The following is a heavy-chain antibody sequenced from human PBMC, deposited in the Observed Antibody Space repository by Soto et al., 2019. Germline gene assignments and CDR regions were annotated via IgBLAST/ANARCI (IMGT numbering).Heavy chain of an antibody. CDR1: GGSVNGYY. CDR3: ATRITVFGLLIPPFDP. Sequence: PSETLSLTCAVYGGSVNGYYCNWIRQPPWKGLEWIGEINHTGVTHYNPSLKSRVTMSVDKSKNQFSLRLSSVTAADTAIYYCATRITVFGLLIPPFDPWGQGTQLTVSS. J-gene: IGHJ5*02. V-gene: IGHV4-34*01. CDR2: INHTGVT. D-gene: IGHD3-3*01.